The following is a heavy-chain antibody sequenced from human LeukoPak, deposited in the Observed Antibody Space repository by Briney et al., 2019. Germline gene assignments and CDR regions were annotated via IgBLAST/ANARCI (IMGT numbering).Heavy chain of an antibody. D-gene: IGHD6-19*01. V-gene: IGHV1-69*05. CDR1: GGTFSSYA. Sequence: ASVKVSCKASGGTFSSYAISWVRQAPGQGLEWMGGIIPIFGTANYAQKFQGRVTITTDEATSTAYMELSSLRSEDTAVYYCARDSDSSGWATFDYWGQGTLVTVSS. CDR3: ARDSDSSGWATFDY. CDR2: IIPIFGTA. J-gene: IGHJ4*02.